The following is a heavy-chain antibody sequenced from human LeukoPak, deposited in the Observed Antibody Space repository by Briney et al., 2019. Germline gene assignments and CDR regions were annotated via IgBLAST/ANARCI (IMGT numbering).Heavy chain of an antibody. J-gene: IGHJ3*01. CDR1: GFTFSNAW. V-gene: IGHV3-15*01. D-gene: IGHD3-16*01. CDR3: TTDPEPYYDYVWGSFN. CDR2: IKRKTDGGTT. Sequence: KPGGSLRLSCAASGFTFSNAWMSWVRQAPGKGLEWVGRIKRKTDGGTTDYAAPVKGRFTISRDDSKNTLYLQMNSLKTEDTAVYYCTTDPEPYYDYVWGSFNWGQGTMVTVSS.